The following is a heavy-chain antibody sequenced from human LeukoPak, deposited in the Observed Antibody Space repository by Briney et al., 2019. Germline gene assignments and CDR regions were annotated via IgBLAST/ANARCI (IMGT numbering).Heavy chain of an antibody. CDR1: GYTFTSYD. D-gene: IGHD2-15*01. V-gene: IGHV1-8*01. J-gene: IGHJ6*03. CDR2: MNPNSGNT. Sequence: GASLKVSCKASGYTFTSYDINWVRHATGQGLEWMGWMNPNSGNTGYAQKFQGRVTMSRNTSISTAYMELSSLRSEDTAVYYCARVVVVAGNYYYYMDDWGKGTTVTVSS. CDR3: ARVVVVAGNYYYYMDD.